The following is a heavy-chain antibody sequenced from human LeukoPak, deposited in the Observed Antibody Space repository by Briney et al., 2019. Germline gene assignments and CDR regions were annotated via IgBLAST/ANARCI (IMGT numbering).Heavy chain of an antibody. CDR3: ATDGMVRGPDAWFDS. CDR2: IYSRGST. Sequence: SETLSLTCNVSGASISSGRYYWSWIRQPAGRGLEWIGRIYSRGSTNYNPSLKSRVTMSVDTSKNQFSLKLSSVTAADTTVYYCATDGMVRGPDAWFDSWGQGTLVTVSS. V-gene: IGHV4-61*02. CDR1: GASISSGRYY. J-gene: IGHJ5*01. D-gene: IGHD3-10*01.